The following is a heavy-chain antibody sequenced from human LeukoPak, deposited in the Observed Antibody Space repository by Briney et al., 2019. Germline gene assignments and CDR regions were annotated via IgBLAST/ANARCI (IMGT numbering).Heavy chain of an antibody. CDR1: GGSISSYY. Sequence: PSETLSLTCTVSGGSISSYYWSWIRQPPGKGLEWIGYIYYSGSTNYNPSLKSRVTISVDTSKNQFSLKLSSVTAADTAVYYCARVPGIAAAGSYWYFDLWGRGTLVTVSS. D-gene: IGHD6-13*01. CDR2: IYYSGST. CDR3: ARVPGIAAAGSYWYFDL. J-gene: IGHJ2*01. V-gene: IGHV4-59*01.